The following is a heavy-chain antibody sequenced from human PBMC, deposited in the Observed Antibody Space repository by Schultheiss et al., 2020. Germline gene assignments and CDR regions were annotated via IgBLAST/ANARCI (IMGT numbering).Heavy chain of an antibody. CDR1: GFTFSNAW. D-gene: IGHD3-3*01. CDR3: TTDYYDFWSGYYWGAFDI. Sequence: SCAASGFTFSNAWMSWVRQAPGKGLEWVGRIKSKTDGGTTDYAAPVKGRFTISRDDSKNTLYLQMNSLKTEDTAVYYCTTDYYDFWSGYYWGAFDIWGQGTMVTVSS. V-gene: IGHV3-15*01. J-gene: IGHJ3*02. CDR2: IKSKTDGGTT.